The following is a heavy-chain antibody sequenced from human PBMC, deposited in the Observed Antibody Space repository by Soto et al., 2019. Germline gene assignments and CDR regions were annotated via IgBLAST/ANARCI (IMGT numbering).Heavy chain of an antibody. Sequence: ASVKVSCKASGYTFTSYYMHWVRQAPGQGLEWMGIINPSGGSTSYAQKFQGRVTMTRDTSTSTVYMELSSLRSEDTAVYYCARGDYFDSSGYHDWYFDLWGRGTLVTVSS. CDR2: INPSGGST. CDR1: GYTFTSYY. V-gene: IGHV1-46*01. CDR3: ARGDYFDSSGYHDWYFDL. D-gene: IGHD3-22*01. J-gene: IGHJ2*01.